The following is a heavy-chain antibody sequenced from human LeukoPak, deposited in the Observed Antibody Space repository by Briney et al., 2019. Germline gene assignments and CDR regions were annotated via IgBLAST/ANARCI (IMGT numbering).Heavy chain of an antibody. J-gene: IGHJ6*03. Sequence: GGSLRLSCAASGFTFSSYAMSWVRQAPGKGLEWVSAISGSGGSTYYADSVKGRFTISRDNSKNTLYLQMNSLRAEDTAVYYCAREAGYGDYYYYYYMDVWGKGTTVTVSS. D-gene: IGHD4-17*01. CDR1: GFTFSSYA. CDR2: ISGSGGST. CDR3: AREAGYGDYYYYYYMDV. V-gene: IGHV3-23*01.